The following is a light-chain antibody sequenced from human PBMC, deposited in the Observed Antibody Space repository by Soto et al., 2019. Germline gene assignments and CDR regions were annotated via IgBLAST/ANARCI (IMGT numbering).Light chain of an antibody. J-gene: IGLJ2*01. CDR3: SSYTSSNSVV. Sequence: QSVLTQPPSASGTPGQRVTISCSGSSSNIGSNTVNWYQQLPGTAPKLLIYSNNQRPSGVPDRFSGSKSGTSASLAISGLQSEDEADYYCSSYTSSNSVVFGGGTKVTVL. CDR2: SNN. CDR1: SSNIGSNT. V-gene: IGLV1-44*01.